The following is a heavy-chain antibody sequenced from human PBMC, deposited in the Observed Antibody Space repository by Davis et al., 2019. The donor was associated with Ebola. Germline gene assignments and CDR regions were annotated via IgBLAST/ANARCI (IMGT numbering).Heavy chain of an antibody. CDR2: MYHSGST. D-gene: IGHD2-15*01. V-gene: IGHV4-59*01. CDR1: GASISSYY. CDR3: ARGVEGSLRPLDI. Sequence: MPSEPLSLTCTVPGASISSYYWSWIRQPPRKGLEWIGYMYHSGSTDSNPSLKSRVTIAVHTSKNHFSLKLSSVTAADTAVYYCARGVEGSLRPLDIWGPGTMVTVSS. J-gene: IGHJ3*02.